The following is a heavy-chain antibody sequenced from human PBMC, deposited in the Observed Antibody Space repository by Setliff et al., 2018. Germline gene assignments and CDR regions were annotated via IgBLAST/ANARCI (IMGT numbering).Heavy chain of an antibody. D-gene: IGHD3-10*01. CDR3: ARDCYYGSGSYLGRSGSYYYYYGMDV. CDR2: IYTSGST. Sequence: SETLSLTCTVSGGSISSGSYYWSWIRQPAGKGLEWIGHIYTSGSTNYNPSLKSRVTISVDTSKNQFSLKLSSVTAADTAVYYCARDCYYGSGSYLGRSGSYYYYYGMDVWGQGTTVT. CDR1: GGSISSGSYY. J-gene: IGHJ6*02. V-gene: IGHV4-61*09.